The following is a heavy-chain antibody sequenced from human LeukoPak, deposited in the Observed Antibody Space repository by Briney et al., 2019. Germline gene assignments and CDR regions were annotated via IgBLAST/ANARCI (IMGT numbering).Heavy chain of an antibody. CDR1: GGSIISSSYY. V-gene: IGHV4-39*07. J-gene: IGHJ4*02. CDR2: IYYSGST. Sequence: SETLSLTCTVSGGSIISSSYYWGWIPQPPGKGLGWIGSIYYSGSTYYNPSLKSRVTISVDTSKNQFSLNLSSVTAADTAMYYCARGRSARGGFDYWGQGTLVTVSS. CDR3: ARGRSARGGFDY.